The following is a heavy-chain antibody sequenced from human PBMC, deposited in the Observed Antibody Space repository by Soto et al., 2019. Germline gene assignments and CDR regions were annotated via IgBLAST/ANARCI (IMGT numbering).Heavy chain of an antibody. V-gene: IGHV3-74*01. J-gene: IGHJ6*02. Sequence: EVQLVESGGGLVQPGGSLRLSCAASGFTFSSYWMHWVRHAPGKGLVWVSRINTDGSATTNADSVKGRFTISRDNAKNTLYLQMNSLTGEDTAVYYCVRDSYSGTPGIYYGMDVWGQGTTVTVSS. CDR2: INTDGSAT. CDR3: VRDSYSGTPGIYYGMDV. D-gene: IGHD1-26*01. CDR1: GFTFSSYW.